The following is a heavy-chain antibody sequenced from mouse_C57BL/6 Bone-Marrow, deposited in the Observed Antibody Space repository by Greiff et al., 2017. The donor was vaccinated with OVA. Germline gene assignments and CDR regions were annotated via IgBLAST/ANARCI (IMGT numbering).Heavy chain of an antibody. V-gene: IGHV1-61*01. CDR1: GYTFTSYW. CDR3: ARKGLTVYAMDY. Sequence: QVQLQQSGAELVRPGSSVKLSCKASGYTFTSYWMDWVKQRPGQGLEWIGNIYPSDSETHYNQKFKDKATLTVDKSSSTAYMQLSSLTSEDSAVYYCARKGLTVYAMDYWGQGTSVTVSS. CDR2: IYPSDSET. J-gene: IGHJ4*01. D-gene: IGHD4-1*01.